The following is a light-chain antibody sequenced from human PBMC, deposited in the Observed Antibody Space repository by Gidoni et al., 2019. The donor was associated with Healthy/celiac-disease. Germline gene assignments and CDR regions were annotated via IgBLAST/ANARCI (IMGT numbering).Light chain of an antibody. V-gene: IGLV2-11*01. J-gene: IGLJ2*01. CDR3: CSYAGSYVV. Sequence: RRQHSRDVPDRFSGSKSGNTASLTISGLQAEDEADYYCCSYAGSYVVFGGGTKLTVL. CDR2: R.